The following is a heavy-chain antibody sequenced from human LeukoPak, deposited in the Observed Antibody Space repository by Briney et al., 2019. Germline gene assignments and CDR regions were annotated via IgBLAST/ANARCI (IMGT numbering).Heavy chain of an antibody. Sequence: GGSLRLSCAASGFTFSSYGMSWVRQAPGKGLEWVSAISGSGGSTYYADSVKGRSTISRDNSKNTLYLQMNSLRAEDTAVYYCAKEILWFGELSAPFDYWGQGTLVTVSS. CDR2: ISGSGGST. CDR3: AKEILWFGELSAPFDY. V-gene: IGHV3-23*01. J-gene: IGHJ4*02. CDR1: GFTFSSYG. D-gene: IGHD3-10*01.